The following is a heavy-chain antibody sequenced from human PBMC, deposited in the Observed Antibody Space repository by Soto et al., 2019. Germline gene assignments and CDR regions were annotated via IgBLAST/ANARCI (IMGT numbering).Heavy chain of an antibody. V-gene: IGHV3-53*01. Sequence: LRLSCAASGFTVSNNYMTWVRQAPGKGLEWVSVIYSDGSTFYADSVKGRFTISRDSSKNTLSLQMNSLRVEDTAVYYCARVPGSVWGQGTTVTVSS. J-gene: IGHJ6*02. CDR2: IYSDGST. CDR3: ARVPGSV. D-gene: IGHD1-26*01. CDR1: GFTVSNNY.